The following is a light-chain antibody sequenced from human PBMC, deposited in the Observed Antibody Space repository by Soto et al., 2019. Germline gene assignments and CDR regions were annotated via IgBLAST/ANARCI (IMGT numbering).Light chain of an antibody. CDR3: CSSSGSNTVL. Sequence: QSALTQPPSASGSPGQSVTFSCTGTNSDIVNYNYVSWYQQHPGKAPKLIIYEVTKRPSGVPDRFSGSKSDNTASLTVSGLQAEDEADYYCCSSSGSNTVLFGGGTKLTVL. V-gene: IGLV2-8*01. CDR2: EVT. J-gene: IGLJ2*01. CDR1: NSDIVNYNY.